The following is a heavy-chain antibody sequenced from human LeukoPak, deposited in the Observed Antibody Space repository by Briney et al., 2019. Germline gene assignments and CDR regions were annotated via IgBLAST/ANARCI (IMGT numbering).Heavy chain of an antibody. CDR3: AKDIMGATAA. CDR2: ISWNSGSI. J-gene: IGHJ5*02. CDR1: GFTFDDYA. V-gene: IGHV3-9*01. Sequence: GGSLRLSCAASGFTFDDYAMHWVRQAPGKGLEWVSGISWNSGSIGYADSVKGRFTIPRDNAKNSLYLQMNSLRAEDTALYYCAKDIMGATAAWGQGTLVSVSS. D-gene: IGHD1-26*01.